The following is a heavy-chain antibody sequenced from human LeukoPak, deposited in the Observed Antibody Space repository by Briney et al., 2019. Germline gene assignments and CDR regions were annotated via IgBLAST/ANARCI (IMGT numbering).Heavy chain of an antibody. D-gene: IGHD5-24*01. CDR3: ARGSEVATGAMKYFDY. Sequence: ASVKVSCKASGYTFTGYYMHWVRQAPGQGLEWMGWINPNSGGTNYAQKFQGRVTMTRDTSISTAYMELSRLRSDDTAVYYCARGSEVATGAMKYFDYWGQGTLVTVSS. J-gene: IGHJ4*02. CDR1: GYTFTGYY. V-gene: IGHV1-2*02. CDR2: INPNSGGT.